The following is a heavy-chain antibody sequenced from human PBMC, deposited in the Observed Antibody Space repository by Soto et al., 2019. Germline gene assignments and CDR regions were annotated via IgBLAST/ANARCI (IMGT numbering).Heavy chain of an antibody. Sequence: QVELQESGPGLVKPSQTLSLTCTVSGGSISSGGYYWSWIRQHPGKGLEWIGYIYDSGSTYYNPSPKSRVNISVDTSKNQFSLKLSSVTAADTGVYYCASQATGWYPDYWGQGTLVTVSS. V-gene: IGHV4-31*03. CDR3: ASQATGWYPDY. D-gene: IGHD6-19*01. J-gene: IGHJ4*02. CDR1: GGSISSGGYY. CDR2: IYDSGST.